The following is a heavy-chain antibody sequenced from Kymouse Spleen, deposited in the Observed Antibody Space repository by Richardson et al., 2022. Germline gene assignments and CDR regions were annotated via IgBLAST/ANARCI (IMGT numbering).Heavy chain of an antibody. CDR2: IYYSGST. V-gene: IGHV4-39*01. D-gene: IGHD6-19*01. CDR1: GGSISSSSYY. Sequence: QLQLQESGPGLVKPSETLSLTCTVSGGSISSSSYYWGWIRQPPGKGLEWIGSIYYSGSTYYNPSLKSRVTISVDTSKNQFSLKLSSVTAADTAVYYCARRYSSGLNWFDPWGQGTLVTVSS. CDR3: ARRYSSGLNWFDP. J-gene: IGHJ5*02.